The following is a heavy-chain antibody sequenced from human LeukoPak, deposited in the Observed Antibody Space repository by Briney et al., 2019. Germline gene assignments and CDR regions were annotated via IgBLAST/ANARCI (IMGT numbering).Heavy chain of an antibody. J-gene: IGHJ4*02. Sequence: GGSLRLSCAASGFTFSSYWMHWVRQAPGKGLVWVSRINSDGSSTSYADSVKGRFTISRDNAKNTLYLQMNSLRAEDTAVYYCARWDHGGSYEWDYWGQGTLVTVSS. D-gene: IGHD2-15*01. CDR3: ARWDHGGSYEWDY. V-gene: IGHV3-74*01. CDR1: GFTFSSYW. CDR2: INSDGSST.